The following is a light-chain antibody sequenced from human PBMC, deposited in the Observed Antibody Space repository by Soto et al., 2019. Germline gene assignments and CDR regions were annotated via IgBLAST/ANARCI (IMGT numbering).Light chain of an antibody. Sequence: EIVMPQSPATMSVSPGASSTLSGRASQSVSSNLAWYQQKPGQAPRLLIYGASTRATGIPARISGSGSGTEFTLTITSLQSEDFAVYYCQQYNKWRTFGQGTKVDIK. CDR3: QQYNKWRT. CDR1: QSVSSN. CDR2: GAS. J-gene: IGKJ1*01. V-gene: IGKV3-15*01.